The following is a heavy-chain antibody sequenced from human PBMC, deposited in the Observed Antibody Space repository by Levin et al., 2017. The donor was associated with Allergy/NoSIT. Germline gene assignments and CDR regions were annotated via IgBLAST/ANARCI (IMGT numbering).Heavy chain of an antibody. Sequence: SCAASGFTFNNYAMSWVRQVPGKGLEWVSAISINGGNTYYADSVKGRFTISRDNSKNTLYLQMNSLRAEDTALYYCAKLAVGYYGMDVWGQGTTVTVSS. D-gene: IGHD6-19*01. CDR3: AKLAVGYYGMDV. CDR1: GFTFNNYA. CDR2: ISINGGNT. J-gene: IGHJ6*02. V-gene: IGHV3-23*01.